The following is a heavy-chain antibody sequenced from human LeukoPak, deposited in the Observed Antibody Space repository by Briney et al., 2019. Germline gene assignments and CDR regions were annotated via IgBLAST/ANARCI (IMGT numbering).Heavy chain of an antibody. CDR1: GYSISSGYY. CDR2: IYHSGST. CDR3: ARRTMSDAFDI. V-gene: IGHV4-38-2*02. Sequence: SETLSLTCTVSGYSISSGYYWGWIRQPPGKGLEWIGSIYHSGSTYYNPSLKSRVTISVDTSKNQFSLKLSSVTAADTAVYYRARRTMSDAFDIWGQGTMVTVSS. D-gene: IGHD1-1*01. J-gene: IGHJ3*02.